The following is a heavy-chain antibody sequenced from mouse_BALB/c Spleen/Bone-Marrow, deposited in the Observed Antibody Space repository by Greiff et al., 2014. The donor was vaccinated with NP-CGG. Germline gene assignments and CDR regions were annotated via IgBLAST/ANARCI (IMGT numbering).Heavy chain of an antibody. Sequence: VQRVESGAELVGPGSSVKISCKASGYAFSSYWMNWVKQRPGQGLEWIGQIYPGDGDTNYNGNFKDKATLTVDRSSSTAFMQLSSLTSEDSAVYFCARWYRDPHFAMDYWGPGTSVTVSS. CDR2: IYPGDGDT. V-gene: IGHV1-80*01. D-gene: IGHD2-14*01. CDR3: ARWYRDPHFAMDY. CDR1: GYAFSSYW. J-gene: IGHJ4*01.